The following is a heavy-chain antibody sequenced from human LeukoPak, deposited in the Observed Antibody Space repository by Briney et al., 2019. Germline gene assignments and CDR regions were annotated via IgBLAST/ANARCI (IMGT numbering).Heavy chain of an antibody. CDR1: GGSISSYY. CDR3: ARNGAVAGSLDY. CDR2: IYYSGST. V-gene: IGHV4-59*01. D-gene: IGHD6-19*01. Sequence: SETLTLTCTVSGGSISSYYWSWIRQPPGKGLEWIGYIYYSGSTDYNPSLKSRVTISVDTSKNQFSLKLSSVTAADTAVYYCARNGAVAGSLDYWGQGTLVTVSS. J-gene: IGHJ4*02.